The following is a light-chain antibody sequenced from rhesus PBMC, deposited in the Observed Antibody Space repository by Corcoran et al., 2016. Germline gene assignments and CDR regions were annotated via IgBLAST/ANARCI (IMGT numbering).Light chain of an antibody. CDR2: WVS. V-gene: IGKV4-1*01. CDR1: QSLLYSSNNKNY. CDR3: QQYYSTPYS. Sequence: DIVMTQSPDSLAVSLGERVTINCKSSQSLLYSSNNKNYLAWYQQKPGQALKLLIYWVSTRESGVPNRFDGSGSVTDFTLTICGLQAEDVAVYSCQQYYSTPYSFGQGTKVEIK. J-gene: IGKJ2*01.